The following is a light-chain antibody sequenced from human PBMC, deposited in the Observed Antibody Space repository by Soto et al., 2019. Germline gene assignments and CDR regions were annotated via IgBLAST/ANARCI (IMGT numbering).Light chain of an antibody. CDR3: CSYAGSFYV. CDR1: SSDVGGYNY. Sequence: ALIQPRSVSGSPGQSVTITCTVTSSDVGGYNYVSWYQQHPGKAPKLMIYDVSERPSGVPDRFSGSKSGNTASLTISGLQAEDEADYYCCSYAGSFYVFGTGTKVTVL. CDR2: DVS. V-gene: IGLV2-11*01. J-gene: IGLJ1*01.